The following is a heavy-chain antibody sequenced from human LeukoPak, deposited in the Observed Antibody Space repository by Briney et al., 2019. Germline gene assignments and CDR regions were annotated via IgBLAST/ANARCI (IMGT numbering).Heavy chain of an antibody. CDR1: GGSISSYY. CDR2: IYTSGST. D-gene: IGHD2-15*01. CDR3: ARDIREYCSGGSCYRGGPISYYYYYMDV. V-gene: IGHV4-4*07. J-gene: IGHJ6*03. Sequence: SETLSLTCTVSGGSISSYYWSWIRQPAGKGLEWIGRIYTSGSTNYNPSLKSRVTMSVDSSKNQFSLKLSSVTAADTAVYYCARDIREYCSGGSCYRGGPISYYYYYMDVWGKGTTVTVSS.